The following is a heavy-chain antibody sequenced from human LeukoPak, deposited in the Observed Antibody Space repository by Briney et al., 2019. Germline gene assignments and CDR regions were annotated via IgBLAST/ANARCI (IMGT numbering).Heavy chain of an antibody. Sequence: GGSLRLSCAASGFPFSSYWMSCVRQAPGKGLEWVGNIQLDGSEKYYSNSVKGRFSISRDNAKTSLYLQMNSLRTEETAIYYCAKGWNGGNCYIDYWGQGTLVTVAS. CDR2: IQLDGSEK. J-gene: IGHJ4*02. D-gene: IGHD4-23*01. CDR1: GFPFSSYW. CDR3: AKGWNGGNCYIDY. V-gene: IGHV3-7*03.